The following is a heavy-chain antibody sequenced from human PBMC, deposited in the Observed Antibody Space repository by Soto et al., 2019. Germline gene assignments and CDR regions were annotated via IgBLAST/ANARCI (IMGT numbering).Heavy chain of an antibody. CDR1: GFTFRNYA. V-gene: IGHV3-23*01. J-gene: IGHJ4*02. D-gene: IGHD4-17*01. CDR3: AKARYGDGRGFDY. CDR2: ISGGGATI. Sequence: EVQLLESGGGLVQPGGSLGLSCAASGFTFRNYAMNWVRQAPGKALEGVSTISGGGATIYYADYVKGRFTISRDNAKNTLYLQLSGQRVDDTAVYYCAKARYGDGRGFDYWGQGPLVTVSS.